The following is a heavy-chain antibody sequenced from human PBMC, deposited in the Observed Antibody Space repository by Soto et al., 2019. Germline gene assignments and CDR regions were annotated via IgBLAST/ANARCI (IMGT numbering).Heavy chain of an antibody. V-gene: IGHV4-34*01. CDR3: ARGYGTAPDLRRFDP. CDR2: INHSGST. J-gene: IGHJ5*02. D-gene: IGHD4-17*01. Sequence: SETLSLTCAVYGGSFSGYYWSWIRQPPVKGLEWIGEINHSGSTNYNPSLKSRVTISVDTSKNQFSLKLSSVTAADTAVYYCARGYGTAPDLRRFDPWGQGTLVTVSS. CDR1: GGSFSGYY.